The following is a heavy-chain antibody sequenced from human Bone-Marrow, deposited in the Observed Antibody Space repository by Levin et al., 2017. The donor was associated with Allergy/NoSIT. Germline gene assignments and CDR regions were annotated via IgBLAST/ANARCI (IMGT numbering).Heavy chain of an antibody. V-gene: IGHV3-13*04. Sequence: AGGSLRLSCAASGFTFTNSDMHWVRQATGRGLEWVSYVGTDGVVTVYSDSVRGRFTVSRDNARNSFYLQMNSLTVEDTAVYYCTRAQSGAVAKGHDYWGQGTLVTVSS. CDR1: GFTFTNSD. D-gene: IGHD5-12*01. J-gene: IGHJ4*02. CDR2: VGTDGVVT. CDR3: TRAQSGAVAKGHDY.